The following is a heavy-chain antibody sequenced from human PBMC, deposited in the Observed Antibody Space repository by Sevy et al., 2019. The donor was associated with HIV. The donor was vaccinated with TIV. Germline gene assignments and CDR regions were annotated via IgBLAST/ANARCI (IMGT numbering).Heavy chain of an antibody. D-gene: IGHD6-13*01. CDR2: ISGGGGTT. CDR3: AKGDSSSWYNAYMDV. J-gene: IGHJ6*03. Sequence: GGSLRLSCAASGFIFSSYVMNWVRQAPGKGLEWVSGISGGGGTTYYADSVKGRFTISRENSKNTLYLQMNSLRVEDTAIYYCAKGDSSSWYNAYMDVWVKGTTVTVSS. V-gene: IGHV3-23*01. CDR1: GFIFSSYV.